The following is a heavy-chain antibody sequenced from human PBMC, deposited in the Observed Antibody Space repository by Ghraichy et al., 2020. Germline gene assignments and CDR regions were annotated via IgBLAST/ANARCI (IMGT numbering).Heavy chain of an antibody. D-gene: IGHD6-19*01. Sequence: GGSLRLSCAASGFTFSSYAMHWVRQAPGKGLEWVAVISYDGSNKYYADSVKGRFAISRDNSKNTLYLQMNSLRAEDTAVYYCARDNAAVAGTSTGGYYYYYYGMDVWGQGTTVTVSS. CDR1: GFTFSSYA. J-gene: IGHJ6*02. CDR2: ISYDGSNK. V-gene: IGHV3-30*09. CDR3: ARDNAAVAGTSTGGYYYYYYGMDV.